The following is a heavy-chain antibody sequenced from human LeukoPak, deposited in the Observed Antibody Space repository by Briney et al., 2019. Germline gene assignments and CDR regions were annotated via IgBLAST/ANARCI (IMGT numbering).Heavy chain of an antibody. CDR1: GFTFSSYW. CDR3: ARDLARGNDYGDLFDY. Sequence: PGGSLRLSCAASGFTFSSYWMSWVRQAPGKGLEWVANIKQDGSEKYYLDSVKGRFTISRDNAKNSLYLQMNSLRAEDTAVYYCARDLARGNDYGDLFDYWGQGTLVTVSS. D-gene: IGHD4-17*01. J-gene: IGHJ4*02. V-gene: IGHV3-7*01. CDR2: IKQDGSEK.